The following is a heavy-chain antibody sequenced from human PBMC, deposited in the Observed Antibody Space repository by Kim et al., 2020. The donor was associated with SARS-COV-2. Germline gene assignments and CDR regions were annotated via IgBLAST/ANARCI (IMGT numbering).Heavy chain of an antibody. J-gene: IGHJ4*02. V-gene: IGHV7-4-1*02. D-gene: IGHD3-10*01. Sequence: ASVKVSCKASGYTFTSFSMNWLRQAPGQGLEWMGWINTNTGNPTYAQDFTGRFVFSLDTSVSTAYLQISGLKAEDTAVYYCARQLDYGSGSNMPQYWGQGTLVTVSS. CDR2: INTNTGNP. CDR1: GYTFTSFS. CDR3: ARQLDYGSGSNMPQY.